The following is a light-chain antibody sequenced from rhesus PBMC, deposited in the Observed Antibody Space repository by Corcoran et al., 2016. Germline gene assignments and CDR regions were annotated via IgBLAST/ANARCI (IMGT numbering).Light chain of an antibody. CDR2: KAS. V-gene: IGKV1-22*01. CDR3: QQYSSRPPT. CDR1: QGISSW. Sequence: DIQMTQSPSSLSASVGDTVTITCRASQGISSWLAWYQQKPGKAPKLLIYKASILQSGSPSRFSGSGSGTDLTSNISSLQSEDFATYYCQQYSSRPPTFGGGTKVELK. J-gene: IGKJ4*01.